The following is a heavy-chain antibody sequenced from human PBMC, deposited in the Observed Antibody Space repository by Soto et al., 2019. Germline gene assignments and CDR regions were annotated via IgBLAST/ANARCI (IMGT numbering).Heavy chain of an antibody. Sequence: GGSLRLSCAASGFTFSSYAMHWVRQAPGKGLEWVAVISYDGSNKYYADSVKGRFTISRDNSKNTLYLQMNSLRAEDTAVYYCARAPRFLDLYYYYYGMDVWGQGTTVTVSS. D-gene: IGHD3-3*01. CDR1: GFTFSSYA. CDR2: ISYDGSNK. J-gene: IGHJ6*02. CDR3: ARAPRFLDLYYYYYGMDV. V-gene: IGHV3-30-3*01.